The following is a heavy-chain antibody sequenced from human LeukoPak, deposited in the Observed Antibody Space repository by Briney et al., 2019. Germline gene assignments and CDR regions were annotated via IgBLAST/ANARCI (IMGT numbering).Heavy chain of an antibody. Sequence: PGGSLRLSCTASGFTFSDSNLNWVRQAPGKGLEWVSSISSSSSYIYYADSVKGRFTISRDNAKNSLYLQMNSLRAEDTAVYYCARDLGYGWIDYWGQGTLVTVSS. CDR2: ISSSSSYI. V-gene: IGHV3-21*01. CDR1: GFTFSDSN. J-gene: IGHJ4*02. D-gene: IGHD4-17*01. CDR3: ARDLGYGWIDY.